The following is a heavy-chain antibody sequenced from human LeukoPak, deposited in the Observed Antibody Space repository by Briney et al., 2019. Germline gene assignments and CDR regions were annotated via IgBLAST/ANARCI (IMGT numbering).Heavy chain of an antibody. D-gene: IGHD1-26*01. Sequence: SETLSLTCAVYGGSFSGYYWSWIRQPPGKGLEWIGEINHSGSTNYNPSLKSRVTISVDTSKNQFSLKLSSVTAADTAVHYCARGIVGANDWGQGTLVTVSS. CDR1: GGSFSGYY. J-gene: IGHJ4*02. V-gene: IGHV4-34*01. CDR2: INHSGST. CDR3: ARGIVGAND.